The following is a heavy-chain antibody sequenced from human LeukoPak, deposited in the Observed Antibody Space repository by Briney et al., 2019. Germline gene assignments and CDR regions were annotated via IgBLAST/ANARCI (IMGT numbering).Heavy chain of an antibody. Sequence: GASVKVSCKASGYTFTSYYMHWVRQAPGQGLEWMGIINPSGGSTSYAQKFQGRVTMTRDTSTSTVYMELSSLRSEDTAVYYCARDFDYGDYGPQSYPGYWGQGTLVTVSS. CDR2: INPSGGST. CDR1: GYTFTSYY. D-gene: IGHD4-17*01. CDR3: ARDFDYGDYGPQSYPGY. V-gene: IGHV1-46*01. J-gene: IGHJ4*02.